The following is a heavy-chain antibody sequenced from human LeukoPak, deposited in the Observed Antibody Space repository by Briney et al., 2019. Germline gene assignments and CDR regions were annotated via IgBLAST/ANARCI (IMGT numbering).Heavy chain of an antibody. J-gene: IGHJ5*02. CDR1: GFTVSSSY. D-gene: IGHD2-15*01. V-gene: IGHV3-11*01. CDR2: ISSSGSTI. Sequence: PGGSLRLSCAASGFTVSSSYMSRVRQAPGKGLEWVSYISSSGSTIYYADSVKGRFTISRDNAKNSLYLQMNSLRAEDTAVYYCARGSSGGSCYPDPWGQGTLVTVSS. CDR3: ARGSSGGSCYPDP.